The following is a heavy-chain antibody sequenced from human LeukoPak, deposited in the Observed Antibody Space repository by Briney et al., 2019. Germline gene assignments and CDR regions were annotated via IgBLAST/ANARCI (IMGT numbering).Heavy chain of an antibody. CDR1: GYSFTSYW. CDR2: IYPGDSNT. D-gene: IGHD6-19*01. V-gene: IGHV5-51*01. Sequence: GESLKISCKGSGYSFTSYWIGWVRQMPGKGLEWMGIIYPGDSNTRYSPSFQGQVTISADKSISTAYLQWSSLKASDTAMYYCASQPTSPGIAVAGLAEYFQHWGQGTLVTVSS. J-gene: IGHJ1*01. CDR3: ASQPTSPGIAVAGLAEYFQH.